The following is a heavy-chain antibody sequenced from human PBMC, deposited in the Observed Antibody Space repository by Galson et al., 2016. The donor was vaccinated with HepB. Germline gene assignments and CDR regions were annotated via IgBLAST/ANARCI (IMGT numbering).Heavy chain of an antibody. J-gene: IGHJ6*02. V-gene: IGHV1-58*01. CDR1: GFTFSSSA. D-gene: IGHD2-21*02. Sequence: SVKVSCKASGFTFSSSAVQWVRQARGQPPEWIGWIVVGNGNTNYAQNFQERVTITRDMSTTTVYMELSSLRSEDPAVYYCTAGQQHYCGGGCYWGYYYHGMDVWGQGTTVTVSS. CDR3: TAGQQHYCGGGCYWGYYYHGMDV. CDR2: IVVGNGNT.